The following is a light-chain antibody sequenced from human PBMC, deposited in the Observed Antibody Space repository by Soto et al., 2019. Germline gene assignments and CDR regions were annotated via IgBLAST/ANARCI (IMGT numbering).Light chain of an antibody. CDR3: QQYGSSPWT. V-gene: IGKV3-20*01. Sequence: EIVLTQSPGTLSLSPGERATLSCRASQSVSSSYLAWYQQKPGQAPRLLIYGASTRATDIPDRFSGSGAGTDFTLTISGLEPEDFAVYYCQQYGSSPWTFGQGTKVEIK. CDR1: QSVSSSY. CDR2: GAS. J-gene: IGKJ1*01.